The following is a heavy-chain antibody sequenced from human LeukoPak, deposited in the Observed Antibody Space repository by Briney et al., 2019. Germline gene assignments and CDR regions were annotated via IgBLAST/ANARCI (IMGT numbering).Heavy chain of an antibody. Sequence: GSLRLSCAASGFTFSSYSMNWVRQAPGKGLEWVGRIKSKTDGGTTDYAAPVKGRFTISRDDSKNTLYLQMNSLKTEDTAVYYCTRDLTGTYYNYWGQGTLVAVSS. CDR1: GFTFSSYS. CDR3: TRDLTGTYYNY. V-gene: IGHV3-15*01. D-gene: IGHD3-9*01. CDR2: IKSKTDGGTT. J-gene: IGHJ4*02.